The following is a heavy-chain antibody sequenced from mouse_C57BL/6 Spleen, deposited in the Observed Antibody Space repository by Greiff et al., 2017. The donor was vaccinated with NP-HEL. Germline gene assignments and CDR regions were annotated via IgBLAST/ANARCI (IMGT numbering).Heavy chain of an antibody. CDR3: ARGELGQGYAMDY. CDR1: GYTFTSYG. J-gene: IGHJ4*01. Sequence: QVHVKQSGAELARPGASVKLSCKASGYTFTSYGIRWVKQRPGQGLEWIGEIYPRSGNTYYNEKFKGKATLTADKSSSTAYMELSSLTSEDSGVYFCARGELGQGYAMDYWGPGTSVTVSS. D-gene: IGHD4-1*01. V-gene: IGHV1-81*01. CDR2: IYPRSGNT.